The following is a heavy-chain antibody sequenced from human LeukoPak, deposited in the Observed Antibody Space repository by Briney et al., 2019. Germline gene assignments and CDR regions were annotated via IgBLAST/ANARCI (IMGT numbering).Heavy chain of an antibody. Sequence: PSETLSLTCTVSVGAISRYYWSWIRHPPGKGLEWIGDNYYSGSTNYTPTLTSPVTISVDTSKNQFSLKLSSVTAADTAVYYCATQLGGIGYNCFDPRGPATLVTVSS. J-gene: IGHJ5*02. CDR1: VGAISRYY. D-gene: IGHD4-23*01. V-gene: IGHV4-59*08. CDR2: NYYSGST. CDR3: ATQLGGIGYNCFDP.